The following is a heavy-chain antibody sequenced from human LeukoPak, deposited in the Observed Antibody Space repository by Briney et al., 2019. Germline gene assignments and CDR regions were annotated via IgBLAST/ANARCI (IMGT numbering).Heavy chain of an antibody. CDR1: GGSFSGYY. D-gene: IGHD3-10*01. V-gene: IGHV4-34*01. Sequence: PSETLSLTCAVYGGSFSGYYWSWIRQPPGKGLEWIGEINHSGSTNYNPSLKSRVTISVDTSKNQFSLKLSSVTAADTAVYYCARAPYGGLQRGFDYWGQGTLVTVSS. CDR2: INHSGST. CDR3: ARAPYGGLQRGFDY. J-gene: IGHJ4*02.